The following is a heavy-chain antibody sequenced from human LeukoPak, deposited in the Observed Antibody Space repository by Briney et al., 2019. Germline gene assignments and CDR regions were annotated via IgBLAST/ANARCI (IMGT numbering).Heavy chain of an antibody. J-gene: IGHJ4*02. CDR1: GGTFSSYA. Sequence: ASVKVSCKASGGTFSSYAISWVRQAPGQGLEWMGWIDAGNSRVKYSQKFQDRVTLTRDASASTAYMELSSLRSEDMAIYYCARGIWTSHTVGYYFDNWGQGTLVTVSS. D-gene: IGHD6-13*01. V-gene: IGHV1-3*03. CDR2: IDAGNSRV. CDR3: ARGIWTSHTVGYYFDN.